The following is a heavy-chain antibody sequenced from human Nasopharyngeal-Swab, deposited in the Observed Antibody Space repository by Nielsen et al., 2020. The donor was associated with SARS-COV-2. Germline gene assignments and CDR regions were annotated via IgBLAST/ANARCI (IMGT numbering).Heavy chain of an antibody. V-gene: IGHV1-69*10. CDR2: IIPVLPIT. Sequence: SVKVSCKTSGGTFSSYGISWVRQAPGEGLEWMGGIIPVLPITRYAQKFRDRVTITADTSTSTAYMELSSLRPEDTAVYYCARRRPILHLGEFSSSFDSWGQGTLVTVSS. D-gene: IGHD3-16*01. CDR1: GGTFSSYG. J-gene: IGHJ4*02. CDR3: ARRRPILHLGEFSSSFDS.